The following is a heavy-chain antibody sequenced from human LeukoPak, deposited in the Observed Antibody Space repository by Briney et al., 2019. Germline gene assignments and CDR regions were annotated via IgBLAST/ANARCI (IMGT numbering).Heavy chain of an antibody. Sequence: PGGSLRLSCAASGFTFSDYYMSWIRQAPGKGLEWVSAISGSGGGTYYADSVKGRFTISRDNSKNTLYLQMNSLRVEDTAVYYCAKDTGGVTPRYFDLWGRGTLVTVSS. V-gene: IGHV3-23*01. D-gene: IGHD3-16*01. J-gene: IGHJ2*01. CDR3: AKDTGGVTPRYFDL. CDR2: ISGSGGGT. CDR1: GFTFSDYY.